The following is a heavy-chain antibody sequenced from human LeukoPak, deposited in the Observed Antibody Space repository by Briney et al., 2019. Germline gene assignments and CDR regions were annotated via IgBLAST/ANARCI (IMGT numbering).Heavy chain of an antibody. D-gene: IGHD1-14*01. Sequence: GGSLRLSCAASEFTFSSYAMQWVRQAPGKGLEWVSGISASGGSTYYADSVKGRFTISRDNSKNTLYLQMNSLRAEDTAIYYCAKYVTSKGPPYGLDVWGQGTTVTVSS. CDR2: ISASGGST. CDR3: AKYVTSKGPPYGLDV. J-gene: IGHJ6*02. CDR1: EFTFSSYA. V-gene: IGHV3-23*01.